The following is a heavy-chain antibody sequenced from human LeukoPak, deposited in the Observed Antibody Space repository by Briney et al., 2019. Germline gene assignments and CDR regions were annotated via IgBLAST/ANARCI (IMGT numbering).Heavy chain of an antibody. Sequence: GGSLRLSCAASGFTFSNAWMSWARQAPGKGLEWVGRIKSKTDGGTTDYAAPVKGRFTISRDDSKNTLYLQMNSLKTEDTAVYYCTTDPAYCGGDCYSDAGAEAFDIWGQGTMVTVSS. CDR1: GFTFSNAW. CDR3: TTDPAYCGGDCYSDAGAEAFDI. D-gene: IGHD2-21*01. CDR2: IKSKTDGGTT. V-gene: IGHV3-15*01. J-gene: IGHJ3*02.